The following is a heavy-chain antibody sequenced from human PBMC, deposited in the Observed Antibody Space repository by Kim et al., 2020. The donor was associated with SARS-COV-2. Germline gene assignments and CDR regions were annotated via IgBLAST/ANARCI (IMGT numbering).Heavy chain of an antibody. D-gene: IGHD3-10*01. CDR2: INEEGSQK. CDR3: ARGGSVV. J-gene: IGHJ6*02. Sequence: GGSLRLSCAASGFTFNNYWMNWVRQAPGKGLEWVANINEEGSQKYYVDSVKGRFTISRDNAKNSVYMQMNSLRAEDTAVYYCARGGSVVWGQGNTVIVSS. V-gene: IGHV3-7*01. CDR1: GFTFNNYW.